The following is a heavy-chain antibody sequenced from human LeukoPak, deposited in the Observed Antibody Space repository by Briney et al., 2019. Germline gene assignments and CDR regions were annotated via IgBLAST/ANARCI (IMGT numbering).Heavy chain of an antibody. CDR1: SYIFISYG. V-gene: IGHV1-18*01. J-gene: IGHJ4*02. CDR3: ARGDYYGSGGSFDY. CDR2: ISAFNGDT. Sequence: ASVKVSCKASSYIFISYGISWVRQAPGQGLEWMGWISAFNGDTNYAQKFQGRVSMTTDTSTTTAYMELRNLRSDDTAVYYCARGDYYGSGGSFDYWGQGTLVTVSS. D-gene: IGHD3-10*01.